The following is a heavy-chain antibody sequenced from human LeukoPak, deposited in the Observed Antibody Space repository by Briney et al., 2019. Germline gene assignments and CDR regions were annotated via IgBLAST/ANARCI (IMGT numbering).Heavy chain of an antibody. CDR1: GFTVSSNY. V-gene: IGHV3-66*01. CDR2: IYSGGST. J-gene: IGHJ4*02. D-gene: IGHD3-22*01. CDR3: AGDYYDSSGYSDY. Sequence: PGGSLRLSCAASGFTVSSNYMSWVRQAPGKGLEWVSVIYSGGSTYYADSVKGRFTISRDNSKNTLYLQMNSLRAEDTAVYYCAGDYYDSSGYSDYWGQGTLVTVSS.